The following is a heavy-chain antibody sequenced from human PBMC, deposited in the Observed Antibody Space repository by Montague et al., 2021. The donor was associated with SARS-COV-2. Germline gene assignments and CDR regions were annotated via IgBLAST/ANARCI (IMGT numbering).Heavy chain of an antibody. V-gene: IGHV3-23*03. CDR3: AKVLYYDNSGGVFDS. Sequence: SLRLSCAASGFTFINSPMSWVRQAPGKGLEWVSIICGGETNTFFADSVKGRFSMSRDNTGNTVSLQMNNLRADDTAIYYCAKVLYYDNSGGVFDSWGQGALVTVSS. J-gene: IGHJ4*02. CDR1: GFTFINSP. D-gene: IGHD3-22*01. CDR2: ICGGETNT.